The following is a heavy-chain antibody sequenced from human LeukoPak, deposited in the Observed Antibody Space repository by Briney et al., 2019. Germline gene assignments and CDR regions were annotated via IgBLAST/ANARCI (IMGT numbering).Heavy chain of an antibody. J-gene: IGHJ4*02. Sequence: ASVKVSCKASGYTFIGYYMHWVRQAPGQGLEWMGVLNPSGGSTRYAQKFQGRVTMIRDTSTSTVYMELSSLRSEDTAVYYCARANGYCSGAICYAWYLDYWGQGTLVTVSS. V-gene: IGHV1-46*01. CDR1: GYTFIGYY. D-gene: IGHD2-15*01. CDR3: ARANGYCSGAICYAWYLDY. CDR2: LNPSGGST.